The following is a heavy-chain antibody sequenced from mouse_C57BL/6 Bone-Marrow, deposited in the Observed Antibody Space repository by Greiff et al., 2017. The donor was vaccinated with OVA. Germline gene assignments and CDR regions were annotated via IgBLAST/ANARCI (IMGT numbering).Heavy chain of an antibody. Sequence: EVKLQESGPVLVKPGASVKMSCKASGYTFTDYYMNWVKQSHGKSLEWIGVINPYNGGTSYNQKFKGKATLTVDKSSSTAYMELNSLTSEDSAVYYCARSNGGGNAMDYWGQGTSVTVSS. CDR2: INPYNGGT. V-gene: IGHV1-19*01. CDR3: ARSNGGGNAMDY. J-gene: IGHJ4*01. CDR1: GYTFTDYY.